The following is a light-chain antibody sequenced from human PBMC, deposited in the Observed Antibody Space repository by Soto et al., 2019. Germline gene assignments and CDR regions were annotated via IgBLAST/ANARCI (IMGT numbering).Light chain of an antibody. J-gene: IGKJ1*01. V-gene: IGKV3-15*01. Sequence: EIVMTQSPATLSVSPGERATLSCRASQNVNSNLAWYQQRPGQAPRLLIYGASTRATGIPARFSDSGSGTEFTPPISSLQSEDFAVYYCQQYNNWPRTFGQGTMVDIK. CDR2: GAS. CDR3: QQYNNWPRT. CDR1: QNVNSN.